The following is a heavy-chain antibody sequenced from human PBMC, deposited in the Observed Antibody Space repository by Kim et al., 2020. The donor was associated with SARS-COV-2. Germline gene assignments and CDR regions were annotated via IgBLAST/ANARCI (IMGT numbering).Heavy chain of an antibody. V-gene: IGHV3-7*04. CDR3: ARGHYFNS. Sequence: EKYYVDSVKGRFTISRDNAKNSVYLQMNSLRAEDTAVYYCARGHYFNSWGQGTLVTVSS. J-gene: IGHJ4*02. CDR2: EK.